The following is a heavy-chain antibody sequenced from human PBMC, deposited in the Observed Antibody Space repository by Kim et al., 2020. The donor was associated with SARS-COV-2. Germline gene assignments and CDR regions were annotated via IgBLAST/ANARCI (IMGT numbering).Heavy chain of an antibody. CDR3: AKDLRRITIFGVVIKYYYYGMDV. V-gene: IGHV3-23*01. D-gene: IGHD3-3*01. J-gene: IGHJ6*02. CDR1: GFTFSSYA. Sequence: GGSLRLSCAASGFTFSSYAMSWVRQAPGKGLEWVSAISGSGGSTYYADSVKGRFTISRDNSKNTLYLQMNSLRAEDTAVYYCAKDLRRITIFGVVIKYYYYGMDVWGQGTTVTVSS. CDR2: ISGSGGST.